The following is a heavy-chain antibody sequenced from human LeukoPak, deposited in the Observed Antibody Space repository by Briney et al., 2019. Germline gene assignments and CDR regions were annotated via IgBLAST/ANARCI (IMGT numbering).Heavy chain of an antibody. J-gene: IGHJ3*02. CDR2: INAGNGNT. Sequence: ASVKVSCKASGYTFTSYAMHWVRQAPGQRLEWMGWINAGNGNTKYSQKFQGRVTITRDTSASTAYMELRSLRSDDTAVYYCARDQSPSYDSSGPDAFDIWGQGTMVTVSS. CDR1: GYTFTSYA. V-gene: IGHV1-3*01. D-gene: IGHD3-22*01. CDR3: ARDQSPSYDSSGPDAFDI.